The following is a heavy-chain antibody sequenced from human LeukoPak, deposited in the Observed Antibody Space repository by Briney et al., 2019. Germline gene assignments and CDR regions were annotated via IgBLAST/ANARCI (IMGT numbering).Heavy chain of an antibody. J-gene: IGHJ5*02. D-gene: IGHD1-7*01. CDR2: INPNSGGT. CDR1: GYTFTGYY. V-gene: IGHV1-2*02. Sequence: VASVKVSCKASGYTFTGYYMHWVRQAPGQGLEWMGWINPNSGGTNYAQKFQGRVTMTRDTSISTAYMELSRLRSDDTAVYYCARDKFRSITGTSLIEHKWFDPWGQGTLVTVSS. CDR3: ARDKFRSITGTSLIEHKWFDP.